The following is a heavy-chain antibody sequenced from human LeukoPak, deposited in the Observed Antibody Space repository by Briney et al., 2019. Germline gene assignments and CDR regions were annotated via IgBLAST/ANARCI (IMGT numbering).Heavy chain of an antibody. J-gene: IGHJ1*01. CDR1: GYTLTELS. Sequence: ASVKVSCKVSGYTLTELSMHWVRQAPGQGLGWMGGIIPIFGTANYAQKFQGRVTITTDESTSTAYMELSSLRSEDTAVYYCAREVRCSGGSCYLSEYFQHWGQGTLVTVSS. D-gene: IGHD2-15*01. CDR3: AREVRCSGGSCYLSEYFQH. CDR2: IIPIFGTA. V-gene: IGHV1-69*05.